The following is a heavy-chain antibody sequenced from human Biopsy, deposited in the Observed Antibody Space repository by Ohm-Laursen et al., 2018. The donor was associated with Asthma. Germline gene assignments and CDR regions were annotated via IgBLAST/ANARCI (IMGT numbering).Heavy chain of an antibody. Sequence: ASVKVSCKPLGGTFNTYVIGWVRQAPGQRLEWVGGINSVFGTTTYPQKFQDRVTITADDSTSTAYMELSSLRSEDTAVYYCARKAGSCISRTCYSLDFWGQGTLVTVSS. CDR2: INSVFGTT. J-gene: IGHJ4*02. V-gene: IGHV1-69*13. CDR3: ARKAGSCISRTCYSLDF. D-gene: IGHD2-2*01. CDR1: GGTFNTYV.